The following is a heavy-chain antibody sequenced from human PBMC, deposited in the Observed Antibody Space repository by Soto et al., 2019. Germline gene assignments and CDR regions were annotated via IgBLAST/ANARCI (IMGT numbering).Heavy chain of an antibody. CDR1: GYNFSSYW. J-gene: IGHJ4*02. Sequence: GESLKISCKGSGYNFSSYWIACVRQTPGKGLEWIGIILPGVSDTRYSPSFRGQVSISADKSLSTAYLQWSSLKASDFAIYYCARLLADPSGYHSRFESWGVGTLVTVS. V-gene: IGHV5-51*01. CDR3: ARLLADPSGYHSRFES. CDR2: ILPGVSDT. D-gene: IGHD3-22*01.